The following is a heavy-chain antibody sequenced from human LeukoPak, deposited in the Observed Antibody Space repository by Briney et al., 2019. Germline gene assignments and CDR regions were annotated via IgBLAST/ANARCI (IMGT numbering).Heavy chain of an antibody. D-gene: IGHD6-19*01. CDR3: AGGSGWYSSDY. V-gene: IGHV3-73*01. CDR1: GSTFSGSP. J-gene: IGHJ4*02. CDR2: ITGKANSYAT. Sequence: RSGGSLRLSCAAYGSTFSGSPMHWVRQASGKGLEWVGRITGKANSYATVYAASVKGRFTISRDDSQNTAYLQMNSLKTEDTAVYYCAGGSGWYSSDYWGQGALVTVSS.